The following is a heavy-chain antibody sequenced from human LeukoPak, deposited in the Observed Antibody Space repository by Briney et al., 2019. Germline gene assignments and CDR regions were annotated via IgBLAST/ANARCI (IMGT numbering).Heavy chain of an antibody. J-gene: IGHJ5*02. Sequence: ASVKVSCKASGGTFSSYGISWVRQAPGQGLEWMGWISAYNGNTNYAQKLQGRVTMTTDTSTSTAYMELRSLRSDDTAVYYCARADCSSTSCPPRFDPWGQGTLVTVSS. CDR1: GGTFSSYG. CDR2: ISAYNGNT. D-gene: IGHD2-2*01. V-gene: IGHV1-18*01. CDR3: ARADCSSTSCPPRFDP.